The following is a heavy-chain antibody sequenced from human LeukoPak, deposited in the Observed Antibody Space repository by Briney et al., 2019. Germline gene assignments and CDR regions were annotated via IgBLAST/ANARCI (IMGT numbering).Heavy chain of an antibody. Sequence: PGGSLRLSCAASGFTFSSYDIHWVRQATGKGLEWVSGIGTAGEIYYPGSVKGRFTISRDNSKNTLYLQMNSLRAEDTAVYYCAKWARYCTNGVCYYFDYWGQGTLVTVSS. CDR1: GFTFSSYD. CDR3: AKWARYCTNGVCYYFDY. D-gene: IGHD2-8*01. CDR2: IGTAGEI. J-gene: IGHJ4*02. V-gene: IGHV3-13*01.